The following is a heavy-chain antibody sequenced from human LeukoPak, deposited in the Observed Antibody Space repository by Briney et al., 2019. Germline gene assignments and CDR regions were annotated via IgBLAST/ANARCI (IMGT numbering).Heavy chain of an antibody. Sequence: PGGSLRLSCAASGFTFSTYWMHWVRQAPGKGLVWVSRIKGDGSSTSYADSVKGRFTISRDNAKNSLYLQMNSLRAEDTAVYYCARAEWFGELSNSNWGQGTLVTVSS. V-gene: IGHV3-74*01. CDR3: ARAEWFGELSNSN. CDR1: GFTFSTYW. J-gene: IGHJ4*02. D-gene: IGHD3-10*01. CDR2: IKGDGSST.